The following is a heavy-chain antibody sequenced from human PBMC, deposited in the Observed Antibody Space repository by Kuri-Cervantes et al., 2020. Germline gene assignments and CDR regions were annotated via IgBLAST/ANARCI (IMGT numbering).Heavy chain of an antibody. Sequence: ASVKVSCKESGYTSTSYYMHWVRQAPGQGLEWMGIINPSGDSTNFAEKFQGRVTMTRDTSISTAYVELSRLTSDDTAVYYCATAVAGTSYWFDPWGQGTLVTVSS. CDR1: GYTSTSYY. CDR3: ATAVAGTSYWFDP. J-gene: IGHJ5*02. CDR2: INPSGDST. V-gene: IGHV1-46*01. D-gene: IGHD6-19*01.